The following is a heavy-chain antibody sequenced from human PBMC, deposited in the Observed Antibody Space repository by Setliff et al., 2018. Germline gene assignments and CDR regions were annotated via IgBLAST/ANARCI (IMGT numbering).Heavy chain of an antibody. Sequence: PSETLSLTCTVSGGSINNYHWNWIRQPPGKGLEWIGYVGYNGNTHYNPSLNSRVTMSVDTSKNQFSLKLTSVSAADTAVYYCARWGENSGRPDWRAFDTWGQGTMVTVSS. D-gene: IGHD1-26*01. CDR2: VGYNGNT. J-gene: IGHJ3*02. V-gene: IGHV4-59*01. CDR1: GGSINNYH. CDR3: ARWGENSGRPDWRAFDT.